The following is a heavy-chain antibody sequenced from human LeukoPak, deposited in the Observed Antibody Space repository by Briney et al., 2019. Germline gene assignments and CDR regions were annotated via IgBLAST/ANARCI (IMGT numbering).Heavy chain of an antibody. D-gene: IGHD3-10*01. CDR3: ARSSVGYYGSGSYPFDP. CDR2: IYYSGST. J-gene: IGHJ5*02. Sequence: SETLSLTCTVSGGSISSGGYYWSWIRQHPGKGLEWIGYIYYSGSTYYNPPLKSRVTISVDTSKNQFSLKLSSVTAADTAVYYCARSSVGYYGSGSYPFDPWGQGTLVTVSS. V-gene: IGHV4-31*03. CDR1: GGSISSGGYY.